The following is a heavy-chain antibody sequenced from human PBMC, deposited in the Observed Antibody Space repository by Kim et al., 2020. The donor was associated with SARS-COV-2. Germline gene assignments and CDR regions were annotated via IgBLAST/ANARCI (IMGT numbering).Heavy chain of an antibody. CDR2: ISVSGVNT. Sequence: GGSLRLSCAASGFTFSSYAMSWVRQAPGRGLEWVSGISVSGVNTYYADSAKGRFTISRDNPKNTLFLQMNSLRAEDTAVYYCAKDWDFTMFGYFDSWGQGTLVTVSS. J-gene: IGHJ4*02. CDR1: GFTFSSYA. CDR3: AKDWDFTMFGYFDS. D-gene: IGHD3-10*02. V-gene: IGHV3-23*01.